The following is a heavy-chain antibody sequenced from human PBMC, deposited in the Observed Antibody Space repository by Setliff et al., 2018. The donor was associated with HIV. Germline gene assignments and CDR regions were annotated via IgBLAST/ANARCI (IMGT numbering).Heavy chain of an antibody. J-gene: IGHJ4*02. CDR3: ARNPHYFDRSGYYSWFYFDY. V-gene: IGHV4-34*01. D-gene: IGHD3-22*01. Sequence: SETLSLTCAVYGGSFSGYFWSWIRQSPGKGLQWIGEINHSGSSNFNPSLKSRVTISMDTSKNQISLNLRSVTAADTAVYYCARNPHYFDRSGYYSWFYFDYWGQGTLVTVSS. CDR1: GGSFSGYF. CDR2: INHSGSS.